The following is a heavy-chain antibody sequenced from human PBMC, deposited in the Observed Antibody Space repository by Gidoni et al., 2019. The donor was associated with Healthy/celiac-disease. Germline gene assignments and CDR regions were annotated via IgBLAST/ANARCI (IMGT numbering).Heavy chain of an antibody. CDR3: ARWYQLPKLRGVCWFDP. D-gene: IGHD2-2*01. CDR2: IYYSGST. Sequence: QVQLQESGPGLVKPSEHLSLTCTVSGGSVSSGSYSWSWIRQPPGKGLELIGYIYYSGSTNYNPSLKSRVTISVDTSKNQFALKLSSVTASDTAVYYCARWYQLPKLRGVCWFDPWGQGTLVTVAS. J-gene: IGHJ5*02. CDR1: GGSVSSGSYS. V-gene: IGHV4-61*01.